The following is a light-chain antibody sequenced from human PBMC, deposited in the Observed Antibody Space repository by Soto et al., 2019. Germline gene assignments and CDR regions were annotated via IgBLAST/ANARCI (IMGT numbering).Light chain of an antibody. CDR2: KTS. Sequence: EIVMTQTPLSSPVTLRQPASISCGSSQSLLDSDGETYLSWLQQRPGQPPRLLIYKTSSRFSGVPDRFSGSGAGTDFTLKISRVEVEDVGVYYCMQATQFPHTFGQGTKLEI. CDR3: MQATQFPHT. J-gene: IGKJ2*01. V-gene: IGKV2-24*01. CDR1: QSLLDSDGETY.